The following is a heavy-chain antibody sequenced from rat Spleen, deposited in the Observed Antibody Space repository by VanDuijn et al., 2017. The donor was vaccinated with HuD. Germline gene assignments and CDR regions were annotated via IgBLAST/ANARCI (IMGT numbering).Heavy chain of an antibody. D-gene: IGHD4-4*01. V-gene: IGHV5-31*01. CDR2: ITNAAGKV. J-gene: IGHJ1*01. CDR1: GFTFNNYW. CDR3: ARHAVGAGFAY. Sequence: EVQLVESGGGLVQPGRSLKLSCVASGFTFNNYWMTWIRQAPGKGLEWVASITNAAGKVYYPDSVKGRFTISRDIAKSTLYLQMNNLRSEDTATYYCARHAVGAGFAYWGPGTMVTVSS.